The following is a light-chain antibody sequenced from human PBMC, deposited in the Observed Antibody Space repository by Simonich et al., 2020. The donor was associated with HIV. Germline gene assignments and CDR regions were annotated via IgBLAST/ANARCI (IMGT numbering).Light chain of an antibody. J-gene: IGKJ3*01. V-gene: IGKV3-15*01. CDR3: QQRSNWPLT. Sequence: EIMMTQSPATLSVSPGERATLSCRASQSISNNLAWYQQKPGQAPRLLIYGASTRAPGIPARFSGSGSGTEFTLTISSMQSEDFAVYYCQQRSNWPLTFGPGTKVDIK. CDR1: QSISNN. CDR2: GAS.